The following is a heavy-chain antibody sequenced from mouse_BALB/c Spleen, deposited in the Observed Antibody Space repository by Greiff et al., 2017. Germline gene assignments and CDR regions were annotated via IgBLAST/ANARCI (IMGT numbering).Heavy chain of an antibody. CDR3: ARSGWGSYYFDY. Sequence: EVQLQQSGPGLVKPSQSLSLTCTVTGYSITSDYAWNWIRQFPGNKLEWMGYISYSGSTSYNPSLKSRISITRDTSKNQFFLQLNSVTTEDTATYYCARSGWGSYYFDYWGQGTTLTVSS. D-gene: IGHD3-1*01. CDR1: GYSITSDYA. CDR2: ISYSGST. J-gene: IGHJ2*01. V-gene: IGHV3-2*02.